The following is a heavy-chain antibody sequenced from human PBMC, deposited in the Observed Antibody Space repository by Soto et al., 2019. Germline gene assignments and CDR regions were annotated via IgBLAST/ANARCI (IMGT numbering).Heavy chain of an antibody. CDR3: ARVTPGNNLYYFSGLDF. V-gene: IGHV3-30-3*01. J-gene: IGHJ6*02. Sequence: PGGSLRLSCVASGFTFDTYGIHWVRQAPGKGLQWVALISYEGSNTYYADSVRGRFTISRDNSKNALYLQMNTLRPEDTGVYCCARVTPGNNLYYFSGLDFWGQGTSVTVSS. CDR1: GFTFDTYG. CDR2: ISYEGSNT. D-gene: IGHD1-1*01.